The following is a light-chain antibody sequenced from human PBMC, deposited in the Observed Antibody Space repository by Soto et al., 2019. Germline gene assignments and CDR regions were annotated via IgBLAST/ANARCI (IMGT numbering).Light chain of an antibody. Sequence: DIQMTQSPSTLSASVGDRVTITCRASQNIGRSLAWYQQKPGKAPKVLIYQASSLDSGVPSRFSGSGSGTEFTLTINTLQPDDFANYYCQQYEYYLPFGQGTKVDIK. CDR3: QQYEYYLP. J-gene: IGKJ1*01. CDR1: QNIGRS. CDR2: QAS. V-gene: IGKV1-5*03.